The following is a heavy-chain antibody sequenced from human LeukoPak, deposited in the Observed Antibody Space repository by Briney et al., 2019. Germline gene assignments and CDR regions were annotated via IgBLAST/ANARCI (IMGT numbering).Heavy chain of an antibody. CDR3: ARDYCSGGSCYWDY. J-gene: IGHJ4*02. D-gene: IGHD2-15*01. Sequence: PPETLSLTCTVSGGSISSYYWSWIRQPPGKGLEWIGYIYYSGSTNYNPSLKSRVTISVDTSKNQFSLKLSSVTAADTAVYYCARDYCSGGSCYWDYWGQGTLVTVSS. V-gene: IGHV4-59*01. CDR2: IYYSGST. CDR1: GGSISSYY.